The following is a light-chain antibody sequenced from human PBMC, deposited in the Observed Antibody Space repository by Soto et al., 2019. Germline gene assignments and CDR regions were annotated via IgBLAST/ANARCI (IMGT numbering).Light chain of an antibody. V-gene: IGKV3-20*01. Sequence: EIVLTQSPGTLSLSPGERATLSCRASQSLSSSYLAWYQQKPGQAPRLLIYGASSRATGIPDRFSGSRSGTGFTLTISRLEPEDFAVYYCQQYGGSHPYTFGQGTKVEIK. CDR2: GAS. J-gene: IGKJ2*01. CDR1: QSLSSSY. CDR3: QQYGGSHPYT.